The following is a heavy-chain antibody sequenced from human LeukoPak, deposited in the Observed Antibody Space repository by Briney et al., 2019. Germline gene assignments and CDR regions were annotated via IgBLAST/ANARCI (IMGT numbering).Heavy chain of an antibody. CDR3: TTEPTYCSGGSCYPLNFDY. J-gene: IGHJ4*02. D-gene: IGHD2-15*01. Sequence: PGGSLRLSCAASGFTFSNAWMSWVRQAPGKGLEWVGRIKSKTDGGTTDYAAPVKGRFTISRDDSKNTLYLQMNSLKTEDTAVYYCTTEPTYCSGGSCYPLNFDYWGQGTLVTVSS. V-gene: IGHV3-15*01. CDR2: IKSKTDGGTT. CDR1: GFTFSNAW.